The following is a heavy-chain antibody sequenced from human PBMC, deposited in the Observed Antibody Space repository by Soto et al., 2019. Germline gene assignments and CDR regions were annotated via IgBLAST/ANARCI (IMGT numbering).Heavy chain of an antibody. V-gene: IGHV3-30-3*01. CDR1: GFTFSSYA. CDR2: ISYDGSNK. Sequence: PGGSLRLSCAASGFTFSSYAMHWVRQAPGKGLEWVAVISYDGSNKYYADSVKGRFTISRDNSKNTLYLQMNSLRAEDTAVYYCARDPGYCSGGSCYPLQYYFDYWGQGT. D-gene: IGHD2-15*01. J-gene: IGHJ4*02. CDR3: ARDPGYCSGGSCYPLQYYFDY.